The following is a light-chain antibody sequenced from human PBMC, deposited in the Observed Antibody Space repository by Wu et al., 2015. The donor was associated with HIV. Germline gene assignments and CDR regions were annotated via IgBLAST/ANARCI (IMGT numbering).Light chain of an antibody. Sequence: EIVMTQSPATLSVSPGERATLSCRASQSVSSNLAWYQQKPGQAPRLLIYAASILQSGVPSRFSGSGSGTDFALIINRLQPEDFAVYYCQQYGSSPWTFGQVTKVEVK. CDR2: AAS. V-gene: IGKV3D-15*02. J-gene: IGKJ1*01. CDR3: QQYGSSPWT. CDR1: QSVSSN.